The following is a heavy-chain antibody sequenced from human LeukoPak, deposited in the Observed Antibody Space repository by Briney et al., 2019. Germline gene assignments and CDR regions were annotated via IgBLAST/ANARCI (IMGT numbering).Heavy chain of an antibody. CDR3: AKMVGYGMDV. Sequence: GGSLRLSCAASGFTFSDYYMSWIRQAPGKGLEWVSYISGTGTTIYYADSVEGRFTISRDNAENSLYLRMNSLRAEDTAVYYCAKMVGYGMDVWGQGTTVTVSS. D-gene: IGHD2-8*01. J-gene: IGHJ6*02. CDR1: GFTFSDYY. CDR2: ISGTGTTI. V-gene: IGHV3-11*01.